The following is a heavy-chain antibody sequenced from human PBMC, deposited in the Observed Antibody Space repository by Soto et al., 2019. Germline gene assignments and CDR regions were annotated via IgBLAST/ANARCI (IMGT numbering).Heavy chain of an antibody. D-gene: IGHD5-12*01. CDR1: GYSFTTYE. CDR2: INGGNGNT. CDR3: ARMGSRSGDEIFGH. J-gene: IGHJ4*02. V-gene: IGHV1-3*01. Sequence: QVHLVQSGAEVKKPGASVKVSCKASGYSFTTYEIHWVRQAPGQRLEWMGWINGGNGNTKYTQRFQGRVTITRDTSADTAYMEVSSLTTEDTAVYYCARMGSRSGDEIFGHWGQGTLVTVSS.